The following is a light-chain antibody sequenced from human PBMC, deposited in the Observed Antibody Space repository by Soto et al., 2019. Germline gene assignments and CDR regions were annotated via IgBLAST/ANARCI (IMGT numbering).Light chain of an antibody. CDR2: GAS. CDR3: QQYNNWPLYT. V-gene: IGKV3-15*01. Sequence: EIVMTQSPATLSVSPGGRATLSCRASQSVSSNLAWYQQKPGQAPRLLIYGASTRATGIPARFSGSGSVTEFTLTISSLQSEDFAVYYCQQYNNWPLYTFGQGTKLEIK. CDR1: QSVSSN. J-gene: IGKJ2*01.